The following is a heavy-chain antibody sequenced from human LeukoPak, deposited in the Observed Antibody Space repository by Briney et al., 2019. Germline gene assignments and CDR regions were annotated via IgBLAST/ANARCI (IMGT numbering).Heavy chain of an antibody. CDR2: FHPNSGVT. D-gene: IGHD6-19*01. J-gene: IGHJ4*02. CDR3: ARLPTEVAGTVDS. Sequence: GASVKVSCKASGYTFTAYYMHWVRQAPGQGLEILGWFHPNSGVTNYAQKFQGRVTMTSDTSISTAYMELSSLTTDDTAVYYCARLPTEVAGTVDSWGQGTLVTVSS. V-gene: IGHV1-2*02. CDR1: GYTFTAYY.